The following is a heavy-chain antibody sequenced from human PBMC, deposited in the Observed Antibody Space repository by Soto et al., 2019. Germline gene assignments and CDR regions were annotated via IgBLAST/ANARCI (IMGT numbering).Heavy chain of an antibody. CDR2: INAGNGNT. D-gene: IGHD3-10*01. Sequence: ASVKVSCKASGYTFTSYAMHWVRQAPGQRLEWMGWINAGNGNTKYSQKFQGRVTITRDTSASTAYMELSSLRSEDTAVYYCARSTTYYYGSGSYPPYYFDYWGQGTLVTVSS. CDR1: GYTFTSYA. J-gene: IGHJ4*02. V-gene: IGHV1-3*01. CDR3: ARSTTYYYGSGSYPPYYFDY.